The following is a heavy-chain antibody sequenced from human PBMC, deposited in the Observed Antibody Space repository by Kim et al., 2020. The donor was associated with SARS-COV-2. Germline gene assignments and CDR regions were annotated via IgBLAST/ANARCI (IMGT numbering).Heavy chain of an antibody. V-gene: IGHV3-23*01. D-gene: IGHD2-15*01. Sequence: GGSLRLSCAASGFKFSDYSMSWVRQAPGKGLEWVSLIRPRGAAASYADSFQGRFTVSRDDSINTLFLQMSGLKAEDTATYYCAKEYDNVAYSHYSIWGQGILVTVSS. CDR3: AKEYDNVAYSHYSI. J-gene: IGHJ4*02. CDR2: IRPRGAAA. CDR1: GFKFSDYS.